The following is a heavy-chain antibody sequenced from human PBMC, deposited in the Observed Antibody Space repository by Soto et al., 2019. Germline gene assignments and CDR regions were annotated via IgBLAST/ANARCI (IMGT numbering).Heavy chain of an antibody. CDR2: ISSNSAYI. CDR3: TRDASRDSSARGWFDP. V-gene: IGHV3-21*01. D-gene: IGHD6-13*01. J-gene: IGHJ5*02. CDR1: GFTFRGFT. Sequence: AGGSLRLSCAASGFTFRGFTMNWVRQAPGKGLEWVSTISSNSAYIYYTDALRGRFTISRDNAKNSLHLQMNSLRAEDTAVYYCTRDASRDSSARGWFDPWGPGTLVTVSS.